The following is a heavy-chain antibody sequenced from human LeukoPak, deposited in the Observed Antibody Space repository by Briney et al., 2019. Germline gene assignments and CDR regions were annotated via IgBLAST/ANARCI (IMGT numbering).Heavy chain of an antibody. CDR1: GFTFSDYY. CDR2: ISSSSSYT. Sequence: PGGSLRLSCAASGFTFSDYYMSWIRQAPGKGLEWVSYISSSSSYTNYADSVKGRFTISRDNAKNSLYLQMNSLRAEDTAVYYCARDPHIAAAGTIFDYWGQGTLVTVSS. V-gene: IGHV3-11*06. CDR3: ARDPHIAAAGTIFDY. J-gene: IGHJ4*02. D-gene: IGHD6-13*01.